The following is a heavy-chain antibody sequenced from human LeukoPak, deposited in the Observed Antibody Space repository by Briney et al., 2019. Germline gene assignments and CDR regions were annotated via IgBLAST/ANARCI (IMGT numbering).Heavy chain of an antibody. CDR2: IYYSGST. D-gene: IGHD3-22*01. V-gene: IGHV4-59*11. Sequence: PSETLSLTCTVSGGSISSHYWSWLRQPPGKGLEWIGYIYYSGSTKFNPSLKSRVTISVDTSKNQFSLKLSSVTAADTAVYYCARGGGVTYYDSTGYLWYFDYWGQGTLVTVSS. J-gene: IGHJ4*02. CDR1: GGSISSHY. CDR3: ARGGGVTYYDSTGYLWYFDY.